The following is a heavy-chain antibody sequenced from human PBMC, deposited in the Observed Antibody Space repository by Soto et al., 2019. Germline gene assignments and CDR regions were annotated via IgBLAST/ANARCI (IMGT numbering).Heavy chain of an antibody. CDR3: VRQPNRPMAGDH. CDR2: IYYSGTT. V-gene: IGHV4-39*01. D-gene: IGHD2-8*01. Sequence: QLQESGPGLVKPSETLSLTCTVSGASISSPSYYWGWIRQSPGKGLEWIGSIYYSGTTHYNPSLKRRVPLSVDTSNMQFSLDLTSVTASDTAIYYCVRQPNRPMAGDHWGQGTLVTVSS. J-gene: IGHJ5*02. CDR1: GASISSPSYY.